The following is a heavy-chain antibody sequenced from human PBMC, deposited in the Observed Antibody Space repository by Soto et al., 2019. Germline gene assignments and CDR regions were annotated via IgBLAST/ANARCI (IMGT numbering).Heavy chain of an antibody. V-gene: IGHV4-30-4*08. CDR3: TRGPSGDKVDF. Sequence: ILSLPCTVSGGSVSSADWNWSWIRQTPGKGLEWIGHIYEGGRTYSNPSLMSRATISLDTSKNLFPLNLKSVTAADTAVYYCTRGPSGDKVDFWGQGLLVTVSS. CDR1: GGSVSSADWN. D-gene: IGHD7-27*01. CDR2: IYEGGRT. J-gene: IGHJ4*02.